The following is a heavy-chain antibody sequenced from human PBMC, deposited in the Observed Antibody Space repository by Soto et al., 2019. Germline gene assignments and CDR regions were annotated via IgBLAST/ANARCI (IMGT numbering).Heavy chain of an antibody. CDR2: ISAYNGNT. Sequence: QVQLVQSGAEVKKPGASVKVSCKASGYTFTSYGISWVRQAPGQGLEWMGWISAYNGNTNYAQKHPGRGTMTTDTSTSTAYMELRSLRADDTAVYYSTRDTAAAGIFDYWGQGTLVTVSS. J-gene: IGHJ4*02. CDR3: TRDTAAAGIFDY. CDR1: GYTFTSYG. V-gene: IGHV1-18*01. D-gene: IGHD6-13*01.